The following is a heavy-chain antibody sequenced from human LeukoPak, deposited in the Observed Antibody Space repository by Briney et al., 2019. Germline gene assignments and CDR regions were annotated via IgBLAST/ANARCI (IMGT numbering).Heavy chain of an antibody. CDR2: ISSSGSTI. CDR1: GFAFSDYY. D-gene: IGHD3-10*01. Sequence: GGSLRLSCAASGFAFSDYYMSWIRQAPGKGLEWVSYISSSGSTIYYADSVKGRFTISRDNAKNSLYLQMNSLRAEDTAVYYCAREVYYYGSGSYYIDYWGQGTLVTVSS. CDR3: AREVYYYGSGSYYIDY. J-gene: IGHJ4*02. V-gene: IGHV3-11*04.